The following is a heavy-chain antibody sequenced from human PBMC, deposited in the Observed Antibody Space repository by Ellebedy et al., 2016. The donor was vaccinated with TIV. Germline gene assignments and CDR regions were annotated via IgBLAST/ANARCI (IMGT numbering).Heavy chain of an antibody. J-gene: IGHJ4*02. CDR3: AGAEKVGASYFDY. D-gene: IGHD1-26*01. Sequence: SETLSLTCTVSGGSISSGGYYWSWIRQHPGKGLEWIGYIYYSGSTYYNPSLKSRVTISVDTSKNQFSLKLSSVTAADTAVYYCAGAEKVGASYFDYWGQGTLVTVSS. V-gene: IGHV4-31*03. CDR1: GGSISSGGYY. CDR2: IYYSGST.